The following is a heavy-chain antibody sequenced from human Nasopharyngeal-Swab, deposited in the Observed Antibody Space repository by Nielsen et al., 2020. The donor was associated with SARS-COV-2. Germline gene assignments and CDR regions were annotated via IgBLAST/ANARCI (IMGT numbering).Heavy chain of an antibody. D-gene: IGHD2-8*01. CDR1: GFTFSSYA. J-gene: IGHJ4*02. CDR3: ARDGASIVLMLEYYFDY. Sequence: GKSLKISCAASGFTFSSYAMHWVRQAPGKGLEWVAVIWYDGSNKYYADSVKGRFTISRDNSKNTLYLQMNSLRAEDTAVYYCARDGASIVLMLEYYFDYWGQGTLVTVSS. CDR2: IWYDGSNK. V-gene: IGHV3-33*08.